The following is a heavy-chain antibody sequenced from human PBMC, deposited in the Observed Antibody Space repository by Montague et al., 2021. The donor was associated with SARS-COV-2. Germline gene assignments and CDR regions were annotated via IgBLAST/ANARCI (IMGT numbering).Heavy chain of an antibody. CDR2: ISNDGSNK. Sequence: SLRLSCAASGFTFSSYAMNWVRQAPGKGLEWVAVISNDGSNKYYADSVKGRFTISRDNSKNTLYLQMNSLRAEDTAVYYCARDHLLFWFGEFLDYWGQGTLVTVSS. CDR3: ARDHLLFWFGEFLDY. V-gene: IGHV3-30-3*01. CDR1: GFTFSSYA. J-gene: IGHJ4*02. D-gene: IGHD3-10*01.